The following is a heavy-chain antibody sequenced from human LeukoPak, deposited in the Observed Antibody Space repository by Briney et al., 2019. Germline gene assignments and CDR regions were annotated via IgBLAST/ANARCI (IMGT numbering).Heavy chain of an antibody. J-gene: IGHJ4*02. CDR1: GYTLTELS. CDR3: ARAERTAITLDY. CDR2: FDPEDGET. D-gene: IGHD5-18*01. Sequence: ASVKVSCKVSGYTLTELSMHWVRQAPGKGLEWMGGFDPEDGETIYAQKFQGRVTMTEDTSTDTAYMELSSLRSEDTAVYYCARAERTAITLDYWGQGTLVTVSS. V-gene: IGHV1-24*01.